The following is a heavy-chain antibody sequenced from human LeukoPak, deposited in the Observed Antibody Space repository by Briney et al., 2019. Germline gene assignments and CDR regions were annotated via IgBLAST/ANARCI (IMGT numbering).Heavy chain of an antibody. CDR2: IYYSGST. Sequence: PSETLSLTCTVSGGSISNNNYYWGWIRQPPGKALEWIGSIYYSGSTLHNPSLMSRVTMSVDTSKNQFTLKLSSVTAADTAVYYCATHGGDGPGSSNFDYWGQGTLVTASS. D-gene: IGHD3-10*01. CDR3: ATHGGDGPGSSNFDY. J-gene: IGHJ4*02. V-gene: IGHV4-39*01. CDR1: GGSISNNNYY.